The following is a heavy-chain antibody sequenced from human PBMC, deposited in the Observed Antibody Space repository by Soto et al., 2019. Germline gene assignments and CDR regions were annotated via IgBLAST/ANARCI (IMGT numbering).Heavy chain of an antibody. CDR3: ARGYYDSRGQSNTFDI. CDR1: GTSIRSSY. Sequence: SETLSLTCTVSGTSIRSSYWSWIRQSPGKGLEWVGFVHHSGSINSNPSLKSRLTMSVDTSKNQFSLKLSSVTAADTAVSYCARGYYDSRGQSNTFDIWGQGTRVTVAS. V-gene: IGHV4-59*01. J-gene: IGHJ3*02. D-gene: IGHD3-22*01. CDR2: VHHSGSI.